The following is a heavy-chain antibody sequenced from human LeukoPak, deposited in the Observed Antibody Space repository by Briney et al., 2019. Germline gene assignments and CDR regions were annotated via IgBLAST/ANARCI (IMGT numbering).Heavy chain of an antibody. V-gene: IGHV1-18*01. D-gene: IGHD3-3*01. CDR3: ARAAEYTSWSAMAAYYYGLDV. CDR1: GYTFSQYV. J-gene: IGHJ6*02. Sequence: GASVKVSCKASGYTFSQYVILWVRQAPGQGLEWMGWISPYNGDTNYAQTIQDRVTMTTDTSSNTAYMDLRGLRYDDTAVYYCARAAEYTSWSAMAAYYYGLDVWGQGTTLTVSS. CDR2: ISPYNGDT.